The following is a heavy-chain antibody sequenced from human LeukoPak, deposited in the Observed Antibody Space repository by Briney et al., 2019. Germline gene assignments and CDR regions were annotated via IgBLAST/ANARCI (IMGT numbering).Heavy chain of an antibody. V-gene: IGHV1-69*04. CDR1: GGTFSSYA. J-gene: IGHJ4*02. D-gene: IGHD6-13*01. CDR3: ARDLQRVAAAGPPFDY. CDR2: IIPILGIA. Sequence: SVKVSCKASGGTFSSYAISWVRQAPGQGLEWMGRIIPILGIANYAQKFQGRVTITADKSTSTAYMELSSLRSEDTAVYYCARDLQRVAAAGPPFDYWGQGILVTVSS.